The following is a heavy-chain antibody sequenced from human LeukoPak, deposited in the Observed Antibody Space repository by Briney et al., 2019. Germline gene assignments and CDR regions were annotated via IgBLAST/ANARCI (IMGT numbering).Heavy chain of an antibody. J-gene: IGHJ3*02. CDR3: ARATGTWGHDGFDI. Sequence: ASVTVSFTAYGYTFMIHGISWVRQAPGQGLEWRGGISGSSSNTNYAQRLQGRVTITTDTSTTTAYMELRSLRSDDTAVYYCARATGTWGHDGFDIWGQGTMVTVSS. D-gene: IGHD3-16*01. CDR1: GYTFMIHG. V-gene: IGHV1-18*01. CDR2: ISGSSSNT.